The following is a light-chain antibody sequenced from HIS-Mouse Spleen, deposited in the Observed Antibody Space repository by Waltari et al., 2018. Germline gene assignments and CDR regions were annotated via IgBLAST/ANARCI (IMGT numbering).Light chain of an antibody. J-gene: IGLJ2*01. CDR2: EEG. CDR1: ALPKKY. CDR3: YSTDSSGNHRV. V-gene: IGLV3-10*01. Sequence: SYELTQPPSVSVSPGQTARITCSGDALPKKYAYWYQQKSGQAPVLVIYEEGKRPSGIPERFSGSSSGTMATLTISGAQVEDEADYYCYSTDSSGNHRVVGGGTKLTVL.